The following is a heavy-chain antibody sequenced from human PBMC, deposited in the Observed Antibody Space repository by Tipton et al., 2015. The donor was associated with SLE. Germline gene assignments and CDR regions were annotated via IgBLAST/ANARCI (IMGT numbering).Heavy chain of an antibody. V-gene: IGHV4-39*07. J-gene: IGHJ4*02. CDR2: IYYSGST. Sequence: TLSLTCTVSGGSISSGSYYWSWIRQPAGKGLEWIGSIYYSGSTYYNPSLKSRVTISVDTSKNQFSLKLSSVTAADTAVYYCARVRGYGDYVIDYWGQGTLVTVSS. CDR1: GGSISSGSYY. CDR3: ARVRGYGDYVIDY. D-gene: IGHD4-17*01.